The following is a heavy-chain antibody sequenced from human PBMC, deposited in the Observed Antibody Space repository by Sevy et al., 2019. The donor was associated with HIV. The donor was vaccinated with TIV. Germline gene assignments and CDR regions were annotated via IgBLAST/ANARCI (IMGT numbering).Heavy chain of an antibody. V-gene: IGHV3-30*02. CDR1: GFIFSSFG. D-gene: IGHD3-10*01. CDR3: AKGLGMVQGALLSDDV. Sequence: GGSLRLSCAASGFIFSSFGMHWVRQAPGKGLEWLTFIRYDGSTKYYVESVKGRFTISRDNSKNILYLQMNSLRPEDTAVYYCAKGLGMVQGALLSDDVWGQGTMVTVSS. J-gene: IGHJ3*01. CDR2: IRYDGSTK.